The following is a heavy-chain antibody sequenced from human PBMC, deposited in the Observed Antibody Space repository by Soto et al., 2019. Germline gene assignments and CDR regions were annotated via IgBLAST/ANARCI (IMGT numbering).Heavy chain of an antibody. D-gene: IGHD6-13*01. J-gene: IGHJ4*02. CDR1: GGSISSGGYY. CDR2: IYYSGST. V-gene: IGHV4-31*03. Sequence: SETLSLTCTVSGGSISSGGYYWSWIRQHPGKGLEWIGYIYYSGSTYYNPSLKSRVTISVDTSKNQFSLKLSSVTAADTAVYYCARDASSSWYGRGVFDYWGQGTLVTVSS. CDR3: ARDASSSWYGRGVFDY.